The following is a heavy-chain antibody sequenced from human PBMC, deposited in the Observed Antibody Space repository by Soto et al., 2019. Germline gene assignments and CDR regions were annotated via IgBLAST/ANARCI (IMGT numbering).Heavy chain of an antibody. Sequence: QVQLVESGGGVVQPGRSLRLSCAASGFTFSSYGMHWVRQAPGKGLEWVAVISYDESNKYYADSVKGRFTISRDNSKNTLYLQMNSLRAEDTAVYYCAKVRNGDSDYWGQGTLVTVSS. J-gene: IGHJ4*02. CDR1: GFTFSSYG. CDR2: ISYDESNK. D-gene: IGHD1-1*01. CDR3: AKVRNGDSDY. V-gene: IGHV3-30*18.